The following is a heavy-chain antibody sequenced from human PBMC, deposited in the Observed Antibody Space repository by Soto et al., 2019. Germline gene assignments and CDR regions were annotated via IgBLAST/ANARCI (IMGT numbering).Heavy chain of an antibody. CDR2: ISYDGSNK. V-gene: IGHV3-30-3*01. J-gene: IGHJ4*02. CDR3: AGGYCISTSCYALDY. D-gene: IGHD2-2*01. Sequence: QVQLVESGGGVVQPGRSLRLSCAASGFTFSSYAMHWVRQAPGKGLEWVAVISYDGSNKYYADSVKGRFTISRDNSKNTPYLQMNSLRAEDTAVYYCAGGYCISTSCYALDYWGQGTLVTVSS. CDR1: GFTFSSYA.